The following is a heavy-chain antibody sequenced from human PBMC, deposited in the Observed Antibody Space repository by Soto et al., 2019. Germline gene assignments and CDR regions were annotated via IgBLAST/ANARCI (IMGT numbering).Heavy chain of an antibody. J-gene: IGHJ4*02. D-gene: IGHD3-16*01. CDR3: ASQPNMIPGLDY. Sequence: QVQLVQSGAEVKKPGASVKVSCKASGYTFISYAITWVRQAPGQGLEWMGGSGAYIGNTKYARNLQGRATVTTDTCTSTACMELRSLTSDDTAVYYCASQPNMIPGLDYRGQGTLVTVSS. CDR2: SGAYIGNT. CDR1: GYTFISYA. V-gene: IGHV1-18*01.